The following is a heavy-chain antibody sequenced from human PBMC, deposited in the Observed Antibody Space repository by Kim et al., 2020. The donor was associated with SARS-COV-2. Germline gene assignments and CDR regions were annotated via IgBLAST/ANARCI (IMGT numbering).Heavy chain of an antibody. Sequence: GGSLRLSCAASGFTFTDYYMSWIRQAPGKGLEWVSFISSSGSTIYYADSVKGRFTISRDNAKNSLYRQMNSLRAEDTAVYYCARDIRGITMIAFYYYGMDVWGQGTTVTVSS. V-gene: IGHV3-11*01. CDR2: ISSSGSTI. CDR1: GFTFTDYY. D-gene: IGHD3-22*01. CDR3: ARDIRGITMIAFYYYGMDV. J-gene: IGHJ6*02.